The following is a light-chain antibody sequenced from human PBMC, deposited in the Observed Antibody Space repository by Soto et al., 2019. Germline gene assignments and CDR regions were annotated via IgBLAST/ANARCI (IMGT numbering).Light chain of an antibody. CDR3: HQYSRTTYT. Sequence: EYVLTQSPGSLSVSLGETVTLACRVSQALDTPYMAWFQAKPGLPPRLLIHQSSLRLPGVVDRFSGSGSGSGFTPTISGVEAEDSAIYYCHQYSRTTYTFGQGTNLEI. CDR1: QALDTPY. V-gene: IGKV3-20*01. J-gene: IGKJ2*01. CDR2: QSS.